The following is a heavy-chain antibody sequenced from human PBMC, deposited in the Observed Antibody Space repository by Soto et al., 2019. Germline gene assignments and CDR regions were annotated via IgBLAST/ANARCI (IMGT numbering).Heavy chain of an antibody. D-gene: IGHD2-2*01. J-gene: IGHJ6*02. V-gene: IGHV3-30-3*01. CDR2: ISYDGSNK. CDR3: ARDIVVVPAAMPYYYYGMDV. CDR1: GFTFSSYA. Sequence: GSLRLSCAASGFTFSSYAMHWVRQAPGKGLEWVAVISYDGSNKYYADSVKGRFTISRDNSKNTLYLQMNSLRAEDTAVYYCARDIVVVPAAMPYYYYGMDVWGQGTTVTVSS.